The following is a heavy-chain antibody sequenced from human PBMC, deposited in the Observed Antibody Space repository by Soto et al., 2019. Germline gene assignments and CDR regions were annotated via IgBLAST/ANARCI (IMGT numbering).Heavy chain of an antibody. V-gene: IGHV4-31*03. J-gene: IGHJ3*02. CDR2: IYYSGST. D-gene: IGHD3-22*01. Sequence: QVQLQESGPGLVKPSQTLSLTCTVSGGSISSGGYYWSWIRQHPGKGLEWIGYIYYSGSTYYNPSLKSRVTISVDTSKNQFSLKLSSVTAADTAVYYCAREVLGNYYDSSGPDIWGQGTMVTVSS. CDR3: AREVLGNYYDSSGPDI. CDR1: GGSISSGGYY.